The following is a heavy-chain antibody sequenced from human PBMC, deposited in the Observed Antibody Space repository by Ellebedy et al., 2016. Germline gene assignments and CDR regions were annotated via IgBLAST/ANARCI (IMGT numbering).Heavy chain of an antibody. CDR1: GYSFTSYW. CDR2: IYPGDSDT. CDR3: ARRGSIVVVPAAGGYYGMDV. J-gene: IGHJ6*02. D-gene: IGHD2-2*01. Sequence: GESLKISXKGSGYSFTSYWIGWVRQMPGKGLEWMGIIYPGDSDTRYSPSFQGQVTISADKSISTAYLQWSSLKASDTAMYYCARRGSIVVVPAAGGYYGMDVWGQGTTVTVSS. V-gene: IGHV5-51*01.